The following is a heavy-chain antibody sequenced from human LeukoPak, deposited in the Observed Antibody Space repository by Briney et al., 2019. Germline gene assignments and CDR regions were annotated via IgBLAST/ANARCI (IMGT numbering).Heavy chain of an antibody. CDR2: IIPIFGTA. V-gene: IGHV1-69*05. D-gene: IGHD5-24*01. J-gene: IGHJ3*02. CDR1: GGTFSSYA. Sequence: SVKVSCKASGGTFSSYAISWVRQAPGQGLEWMGGIIPIFGTANYAQKFQGRVTITTDESTSTAYMELSSLRSEDTAVYYCARVVGRADGYNWLGGVRLGAFDIWGQGTMVTVSS. CDR3: ARVVGRADGYNWLGGVRLGAFDI.